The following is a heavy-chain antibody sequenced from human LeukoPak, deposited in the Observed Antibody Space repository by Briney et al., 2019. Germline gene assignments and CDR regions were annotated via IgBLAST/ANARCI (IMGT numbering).Heavy chain of an antibody. CDR1: GDSVSSNSVT. V-gene: IGHV6-1*01. CDR3: ARRLTQYDCFDP. J-gene: IGHJ5*02. D-gene: IGHD2-2*01. Sequence: SQTLSLTCAISGDSVSSNSVTWNWIRQSPSRGLEWLGRTYYRSTWYNDYAVSARGRITVNPDTSKNQFSLHLNSVTPEDTAVYYCARRLTQYDCFDPWGQGILVTVSS. CDR2: TYYRSTWYN.